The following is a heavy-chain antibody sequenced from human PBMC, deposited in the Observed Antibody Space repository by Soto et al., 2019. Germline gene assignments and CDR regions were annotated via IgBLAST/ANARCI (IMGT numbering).Heavy chain of an antibody. CDR1: GFTFSRYW. CDR2: IKQDGTEK. CDR3: ARGDTPMITGMDSFDI. V-gene: IGHV3-7*01. D-gene: IGHD5-18*01. Sequence: GASVKVSCAASGFTFSRYWMNWVRQAPGKGLEGVANIKQDGTEKNYVDSVKGRFTISRDNARKSLYLQMDSLRAEDTAVYFCARGDTPMITGMDSFDIWGQGTMVTVSS. J-gene: IGHJ3*02.